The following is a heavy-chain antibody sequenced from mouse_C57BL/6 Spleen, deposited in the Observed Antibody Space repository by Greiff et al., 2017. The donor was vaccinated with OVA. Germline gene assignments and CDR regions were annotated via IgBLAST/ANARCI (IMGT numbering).Heavy chain of an antibody. CDR3: ARGENGYWYFDV. J-gene: IGHJ1*03. CDR2: IYPGSGST. Sequence: QVQLQQPGAELVKPGASVKMSCKASGYTFTSYWITWVKQRPGQGLEWLGDIYPGSGSTNYNEKFKSKATLTVDTSSSTAYMQLSSLTSEDSAVYYCARGENGYWYFDVWGTGTTVTVSS. CDR1: GYTFTSYW. V-gene: IGHV1-55*01. D-gene: IGHD2-2*01.